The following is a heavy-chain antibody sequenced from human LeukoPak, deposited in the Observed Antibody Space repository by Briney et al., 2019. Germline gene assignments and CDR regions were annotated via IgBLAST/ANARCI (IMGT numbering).Heavy chain of an antibody. J-gene: IGHJ2*01. Sequence: PGGSLRLSCAASGFTFSCYWMHWVRQAPGKGLVWVSRINSDGSSTSYADSVKGRFTISRDNAKNTLHLQMNSLRAEDTAVYYCARSSSSWTNWYFDLWGRGTLVTVSS. CDR2: INSDGSST. CDR1: GFTFSCYW. D-gene: IGHD6-13*01. V-gene: IGHV3-74*01. CDR3: ARSSSSWTNWYFDL.